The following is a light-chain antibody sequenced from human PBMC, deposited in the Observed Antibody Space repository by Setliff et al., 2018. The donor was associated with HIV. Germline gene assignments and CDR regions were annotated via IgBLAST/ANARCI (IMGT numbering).Light chain of an antibody. CDR3: SSYTSSSTRV. V-gene: IGLV2-11*01. CDR2: DVR. CDR1: SSDVGAYNY. J-gene: IGLJ1*01. Sequence: QSVLAQPRSVSGSPGQSVTLSCTGSSSDVGAYNYVSWYQQHPGRAPKLIIYDVRKRPSGVPDRFSGSKSGDTASLTISGLQSEDEADYFCSSYTSSSTRVFGTGTKVTVL.